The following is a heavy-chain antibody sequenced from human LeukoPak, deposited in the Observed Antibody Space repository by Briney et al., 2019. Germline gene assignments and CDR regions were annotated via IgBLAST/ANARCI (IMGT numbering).Heavy chain of an antibody. D-gene: IGHD3-10*01. J-gene: IGHJ6*04. CDR2: IYYSGST. CDR1: GGSISSYY. Sequence: PSETLSLTCTVSGGSISSYYWSWIRQPPGKGLEWIGYIYYSGSTNYNPSLKSRVTISVDTSKNQFSLKLSSVTAADTAVYYCAKEQYSYGSGSYTSYYYGMEAWGKGPRATVSS. V-gene: IGHV4-59*01. CDR3: AKEQYSYGSGSYTSYYYGMEA.